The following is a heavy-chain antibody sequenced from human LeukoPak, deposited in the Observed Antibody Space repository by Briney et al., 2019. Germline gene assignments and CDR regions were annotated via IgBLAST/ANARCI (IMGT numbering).Heavy chain of an antibody. J-gene: IGHJ6*03. CDR3: AREAAAALPHYYYMDV. CDR2: IYYSGGT. V-gene: IGHV4-59*01. CDR1: GGSISSYY. D-gene: IGHD6-13*01. Sequence: SETLSLTCTVSGGSISSYYWSWIRQPPGKGLEWIGYIYYSGGTNYNPSLKSRVTISVDTSKNQFSLKLSSVTAADTAVYYCAREAAAALPHYYYMDVWGKGTTVTVSS.